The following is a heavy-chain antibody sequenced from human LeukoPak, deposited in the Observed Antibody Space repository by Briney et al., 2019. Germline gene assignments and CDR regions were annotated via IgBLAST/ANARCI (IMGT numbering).Heavy chain of an antibody. CDR2: INPNSGGT. CDR1: GYTFTGYY. D-gene: IGHD5-12*01. Sequence: GASVKVSCKASGYTFTGYYMHWVRQAPGQGLEWMGWINPNSGGTNYAQKFQGRVTMTRDTSISTAYMELSRLRSDDTAVYYCARYSGTGSGYDLDYWGQGTLVTVSS. V-gene: IGHV1-2*02. CDR3: ARYSGTGSGYDLDY. J-gene: IGHJ4*02.